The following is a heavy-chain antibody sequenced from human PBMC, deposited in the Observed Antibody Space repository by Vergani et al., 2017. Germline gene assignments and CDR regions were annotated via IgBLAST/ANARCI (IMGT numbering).Heavy chain of an antibody. D-gene: IGHD1-1*01. CDR2: IRNKANDYTT. V-gene: IGHV3-72*01. CDR1: GFTFSNYN. Sequence: EVQLVESGGGLVQPGGSLRLSCLASGFTFSNYNMNWVRQAPGKGLEWVGRIRNKANDYTTQYAASVKGRFTISRDDSKSYLYLQMNSLQTEDTALYYCVRVKGSNWNDHLYDIWGQGTLVTVSS. J-gene: IGHJ3*02. CDR3: VRVKGSNWNDHLYDI.